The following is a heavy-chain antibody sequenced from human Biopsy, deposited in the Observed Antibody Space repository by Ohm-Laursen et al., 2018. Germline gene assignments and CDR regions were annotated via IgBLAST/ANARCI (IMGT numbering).Heavy chain of an antibody. CDR1: GDTFNKYG. CDR3: ATKLTGYFHH. V-gene: IGHV1-69*04. J-gene: IGHJ1*01. CDR2: IIPIVDIV. Sequence: SSVKVSCKASGDTFNKYGIFWVRQAPGQGLEWMGRIIPIVDIVNYAQRFQGRVTMTADKSTSTAYLDLSSLISEDTAVCYCATKLTGYFHHWGQGTLVIVSS. D-gene: IGHD3-9*01.